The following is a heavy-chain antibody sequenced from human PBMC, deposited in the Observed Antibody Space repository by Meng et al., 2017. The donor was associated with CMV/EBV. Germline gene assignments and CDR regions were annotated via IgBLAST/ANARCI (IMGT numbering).Heavy chain of an antibody. CDR3: AKVGAVAGSYESPFGY. D-gene: IGHD1-26*01. CDR1: GFTFSSYA. V-gene: IGHV3-23*01. CDR2: ISGSGGST. J-gene: IGHJ4*02. Sequence: GESLKISCAASGFTFSSYAMSWVRQAPGRGLEWVSAISGSGGSTYYIDSVKGRFTISRDNSKNTLYLQMNSLRAEDTAVYYCAKVGAVAGSYESPFGYWGQGTLVTVLL.